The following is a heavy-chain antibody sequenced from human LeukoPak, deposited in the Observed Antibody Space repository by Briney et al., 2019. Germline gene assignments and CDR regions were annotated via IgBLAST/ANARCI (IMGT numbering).Heavy chain of an antibody. CDR3: ARAHYDILTGYFYYFDY. CDR2: IYYSGST. J-gene: IGHJ4*02. V-gene: IGHV4-39*01. CDR1: GGSISSSSYY. D-gene: IGHD3-9*01. Sequence: PSETLSLTCTVSGGSISSSSYYWGCIRQPPGKGLEWIGSIYYSGSTYYNPSLKSRVTISVDTSKNQFSLKLSSVTAADTAVYYCARAHYDILTGYFYYFDYWGQGTLVTVSS.